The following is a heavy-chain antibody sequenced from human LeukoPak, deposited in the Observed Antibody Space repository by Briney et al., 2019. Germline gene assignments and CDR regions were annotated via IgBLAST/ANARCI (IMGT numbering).Heavy chain of an antibody. V-gene: IGHV5-51*01. D-gene: IGHD2-2*01. CDR3: ARQIPILGYCSSTSCRAPGMDV. CDR1: GYSFTSYW. Sequence: GESLKISCKGSGYSFTSYWIGWVRQMPGKGLEWTGIIYPGDSDTRYSPSFQGQVTISADKSISTAYLQWSSLKASDTAMYYCARQIPILGYCSSTSCRAPGMDVWGQGTTVTVSS. J-gene: IGHJ6*02. CDR2: IYPGDSDT.